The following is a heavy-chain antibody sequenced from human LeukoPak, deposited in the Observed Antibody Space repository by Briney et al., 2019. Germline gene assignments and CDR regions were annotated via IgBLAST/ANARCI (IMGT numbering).Heavy chain of an antibody. D-gene: IGHD3-22*01. CDR2: INPSGGAT. CDR1: GYTFSSYY. CDR3: ARNYYDTAGHFGY. Sequence: ASVKVSCKASGYTFSSYYFHWVRQAPGQGLAWMGLINPSGGATSFAQKFRGRVTMTRDMSTGTVFMELGSLRSDDTAVYFCARNYYDTAGHFGYWGQGTLVTVSS. V-gene: IGHV1-46*01. J-gene: IGHJ4*02.